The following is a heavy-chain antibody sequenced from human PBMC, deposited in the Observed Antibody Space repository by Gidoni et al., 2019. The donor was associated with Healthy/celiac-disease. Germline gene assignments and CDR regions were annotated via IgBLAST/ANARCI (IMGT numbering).Heavy chain of an antibody. CDR1: GGSLSSYY. CDR2: IYTSGST. Sequence: QVQLQESGPGLVKPSETLSLTCTVSGGSLSSYYWSWIRQPAGTGLEWIGRIYTSGSTNYNPSLKSRVTMSVDTSKNQFSLKLSSVTAAGTAVYYCARETDYYDSSTRGDWFDPWGQGTLVTVSS. D-gene: IGHD3-22*01. V-gene: IGHV4-4*07. CDR3: ARETDYYDSSTRGDWFDP. J-gene: IGHJ5*02.